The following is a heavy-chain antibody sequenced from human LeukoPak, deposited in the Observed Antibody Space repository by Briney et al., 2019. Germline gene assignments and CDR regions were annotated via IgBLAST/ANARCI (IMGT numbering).Heavy chain of an antibody. V-gene: IGHV4-34*01. D-gene: IGHD2-21*01. CDR3: ARSSWVSGGELDY. CDR2: INHSGST. CDR1: DVSFSAYY. J-gene: IGHJ4*02. Sequence: SETLSLTCAVYDVSFSAYYWSWIRQPPGKGLEWIGEINHSGSTNYNPSLKSRVTISVDTSKNQFSLKLSSVTAADTAVYYCARSSWVSGGELDYWGQGTLVTVSS.